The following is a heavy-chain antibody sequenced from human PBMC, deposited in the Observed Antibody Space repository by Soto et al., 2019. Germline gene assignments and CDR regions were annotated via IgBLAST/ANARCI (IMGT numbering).Heavy chain of an antibody. CDR2: ICATGGST. J-gene: IGHJ4*02. D-gene: IGHD1-7*01. CDR1: GFPFSNHA. CDR3: AKNYNWNFVVEY. V-gene: IGHV3-23*01. Sequence: EVQLLESGGDFVQPGRSLRLSCAASGFPFSNHAMSWVRQAPGKGLEWLSAICATGGSTYYADSVRGRFSISRDNSKNTVFLQMDSLTAEDTAVYFCAKNYNWNFVVEYWGRGTLVTVS.